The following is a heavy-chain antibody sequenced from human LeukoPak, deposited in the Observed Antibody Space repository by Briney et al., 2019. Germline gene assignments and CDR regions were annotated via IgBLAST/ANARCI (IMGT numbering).Heavy chain of an antibody. CDR1: GFTVSSNY. D-gene: IGHD2-15*01. CDR3: TTRYCSGGSCKVDY. J-gene: IGHJ4*02. Sequence: GGSLRPSCAASGFTVSSNYMSWVRQAPGKGLEWVGRIKSKTDGGTTDYAAPVKGRFTISRDDSKNTLYLQMNSLKTEDTAVYYCTTRYCSGGSCKVDYWGQGTLVTVSS. V-gene: IGHV3-15*01. CDR2: IKSKTDGGTT.